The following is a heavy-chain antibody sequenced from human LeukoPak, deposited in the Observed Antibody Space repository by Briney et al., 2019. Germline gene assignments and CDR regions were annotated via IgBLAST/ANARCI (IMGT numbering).Heavy chain of an antibody. CDR1: GFTFSTSG. CDR2: VSYEGNNE. D-gene: IGHD1-26*01. V-gene: IGHV3-30*02. CDR3: ARGGATKNFDY. J-gene: IGHJ4*02. Sequence: GGSLRLSCAASGFTFSTSGMHWVRQAPGKGLGWVAYVSYEGNNEQYAESVKGRFTISRDNSKNTLYLQMNSLRAEDTAVYYCARGGATKNFDYWGQGTLVTVSS.